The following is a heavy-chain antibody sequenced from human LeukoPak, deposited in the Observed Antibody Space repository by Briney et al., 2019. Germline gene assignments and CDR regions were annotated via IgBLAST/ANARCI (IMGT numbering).Heavy chain of an antibody. V-gene: IGHV3-30*18. CDR2: ISYDGSNK. Sequence: GRSLRLSCAASGFTFSSYGMHWVRQAPGKGLEWVAVISYDGSNKYYADSVKGRFTISRDNSKNTLYLQMNSLRAEDTAVYYCAKDLSTWFGELGPCFDYWGQGTLVTVSS. CDR3: AKDLSTWFGELGPCFDY. J-gene: IGHJ4*02. D-gene: IGHD3-10*01. CDR1: GFTFSSYG.